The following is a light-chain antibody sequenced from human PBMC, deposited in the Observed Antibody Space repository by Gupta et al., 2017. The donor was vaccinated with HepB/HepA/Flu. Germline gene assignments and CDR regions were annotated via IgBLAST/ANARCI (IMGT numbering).Light chain of an antibody. CDR3: QQYGSLPYT. CDR2: GAS. J-gene: IGKJ2*01. Sequence: EIVLTQSPGSLSLSPGERATLSCRASEIVTSNNLAWFLQKPGQPPRLLIYGASNRATGIPDRFSGSGSETDFTLTISRLEPEDFAVYYCQQYGSLPYTFGQGTKLEI. V-gene: IGKV3-20*01. CDR1: EIVTSNN.